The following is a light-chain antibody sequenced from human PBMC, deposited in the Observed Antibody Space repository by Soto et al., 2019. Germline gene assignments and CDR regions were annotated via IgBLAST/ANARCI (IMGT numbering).Light chain of an antibody. CDR2: EVS. CDR3: SSYAGSARIL. CDR1: SSDVGGYNY. Sequence: QSALTQPPSASGSPGQSVTISCTGTSSDVGGYNYVSWYQQHPDKAPTLIIYEVSKRPSGVPDRFSGSKSGNTASLTVSGLQADDEADYYCSSYAGSARILLGGGTKVTVL. J-gene: IGLJ2*01. V-gene: IGLV2-8*01.